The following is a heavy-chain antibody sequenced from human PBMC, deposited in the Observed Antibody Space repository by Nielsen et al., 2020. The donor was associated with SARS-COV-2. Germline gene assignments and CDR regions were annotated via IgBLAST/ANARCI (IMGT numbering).Heavy chain of an antibody. CDR2: IYYSGST. Sequence: SETLSLTCTVSGGSISSSSYYWGGIRQPPGKGLEWIGSIYYSGSTYYNPSLKSRVTISVDTSKNQFSLKLSSVTAADTAVYYCARHFRSQWLLEFDYWGQGTLVTVSS. CDR3: ARHFRSQWLLEFDY. CDR1: GGSISSSSYY. D-gene: IGHD3-22*01. V-gene: IGHV4-39*01. J-gene: IGHJ4*02.